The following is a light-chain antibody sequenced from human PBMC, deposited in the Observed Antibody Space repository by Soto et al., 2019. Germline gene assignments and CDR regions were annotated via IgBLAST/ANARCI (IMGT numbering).Light chain of an antibody. J-gene: IGKJ4*01. Sequence: DIQMTQSPSTLSASIGDRVTITCRASQSITSFLAWCQQKPGKAPQILIYDASKLEPGVPSRLSGGGSGTEFTLTISSLQPDDFATYYGQQYSTYPLTFGGGTNVDIK. CDR1: QSITSF. CDR2: DAS. V-gene: IGKV1-5*01. CDR3: QQYSTYPLT.